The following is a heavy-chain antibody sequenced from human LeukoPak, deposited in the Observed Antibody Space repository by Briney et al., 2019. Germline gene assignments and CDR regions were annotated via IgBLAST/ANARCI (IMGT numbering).Heavy chain of an antibody. D-gene: IGHD5-18*01. Sequence: ASVKVSCKASGYTFTGYYMHWVRQAPGQGLEWMGWINPNSGGTNFAQKFQGRVTMTRDTSISTAYMELSRLRSDDTAVYYCARLDSYGLPHFDYWGQGTLVTLSS. CDR2: INPNSGGT. CDR1: GYTFTGYY. V-gene: IGHV1-2*02. J-gene: IGHJ4*02. CDR3: ARLDSYGLPHFDY.